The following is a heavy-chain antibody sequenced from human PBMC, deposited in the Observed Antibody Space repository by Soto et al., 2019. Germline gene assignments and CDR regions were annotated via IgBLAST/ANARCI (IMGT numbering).Heavy chain of an antibody. J-gene: IGHJ6*03. V-gene: IGHV4-59*01. Sequence: PSETLSLTCTVSGGSISSYYWSWIRQPPGKGLEWIGYIYYSGSTNYNPSLKSRVTISVDTSKNQFSLKLSSVTAADTAVYYCARTSTIFGVVSRYYYYYMDVWGKGTTVTVSS. CDR1: GGSISSYY. CDR2: IYYSGST. D-gene: IGHD3-3*01. CDR3: ARTSTIFGVVSRYYYYYMDV.